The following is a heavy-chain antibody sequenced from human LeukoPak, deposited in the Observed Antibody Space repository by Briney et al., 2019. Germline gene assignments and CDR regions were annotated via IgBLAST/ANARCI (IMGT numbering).Heavy chain of an antibody. V-gene: IGHV1-18*01. CDR3: ASYVLSSSWSRFDP. D-gene: IGHD6-13*01. Sequence: VASVKVSCKASGYTFTSYGISWVRQAPGQGLEWMGWISAYNGNTNYAQKLQGRVTMTTDTSTSTAYMELRSLRSDDTAVYYCASYVLSSSWSRFDPWGQGTLVTVSS. CDR1: GYTFTSYG. J-gene: IGHJ5*02. CDR2: ISAYNGNT.